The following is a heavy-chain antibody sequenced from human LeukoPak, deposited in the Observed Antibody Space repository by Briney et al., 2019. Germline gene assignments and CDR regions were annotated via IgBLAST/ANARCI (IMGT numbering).Heavy chain of an antibody. V-gene: IGHV3-30*18. CDR3: AKAAYCTSTSCHFSGYAQRPLDS. CDR1: GFTFSTYG. CDR2: ISKDGSSK. D-gene: IGHD2-2*01. J-gene: IGHJ4*02. Sequence: GGPLRLSCVASGFTFSTYGMHWVRQAPGKGLEWVAGISKDGSSKDYADSVKGRFTNSRDNSKNTMYLQMNSLRVEDTAVYYCAKAAYCTSTSCHFSGYAQRPLDSWGQGTLVTVSS.